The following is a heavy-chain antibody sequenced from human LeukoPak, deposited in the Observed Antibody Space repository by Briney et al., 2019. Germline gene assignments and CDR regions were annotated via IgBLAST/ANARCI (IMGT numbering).Heavy chain of an antibody. CDR2: INPNSGGT. V-gene: IGHV1-2*02. D-gene: IGHD3-10*01. CDR3: ATDLVLFGSVAYRGFDY. J-gene: IGHJ4*02. Sequence: SVKVSCKASGYTFTGYYIHWVRQAPGQGLEWMGWINPNSGGTNSAQKFQGRVTMTRDTSIRTAYMELSRLRSDDTAVYYCATDLVLFGSVAYRGFDYWGQGTFVTVSS. CDR1: GYTFTGYY.